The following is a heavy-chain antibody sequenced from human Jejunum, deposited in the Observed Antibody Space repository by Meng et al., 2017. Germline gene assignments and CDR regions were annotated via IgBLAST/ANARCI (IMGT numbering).Heavy chain of an antibody. D-gene: IGHD2-8*02. CDR3: ARDFSYNETYWWFDP. J-gene: IGHJ5*02. CDR2: INPGGSTT. V-gene: IGHV1-46*01. Sequence: ASVKVSCKASGYTFSTHYMHWVRQAPGQGLEWMGVINPGGSTTIYAQQFQGRLTMTTDTSTSTVYMELSSLRSDDTAVYYCARDFSYNETYWWFDPWGQGTRVTGSS. CDR1: GYTFSTHY.